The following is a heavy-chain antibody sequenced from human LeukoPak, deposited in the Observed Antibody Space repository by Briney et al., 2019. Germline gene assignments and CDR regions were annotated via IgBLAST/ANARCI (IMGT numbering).Heavy chain of an antibody. D-gene: IGHD2/OR15-2a*01. V-gene: IGHV3-43*02. Sequence: PGPCLRLSCAASGLHFRDFSTRWVRQVPRKSLEWVSPVSGDGDAAHNADSVKGRFTISRDNNKNSLFLQMNSLRVEDTAFYYCAKGNNSLSFNFDYWGQGALVTVSS. CDR1: GLHFRDFS. CDR2: VSGDGDAA. CDR3: AKGNNSLSFNFDY. J-gene: IGHJ4*02.